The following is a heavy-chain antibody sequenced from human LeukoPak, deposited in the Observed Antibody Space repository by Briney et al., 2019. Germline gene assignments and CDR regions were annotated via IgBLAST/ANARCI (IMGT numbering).Heavy chain of an antibody. CDR1: GFTFSSYG. Sequence: PGGSLRLSCAASGFTFSSYGMHWVRQAPGKGLEWVAVIWYDGSNKYYADSVKGRFTISRDNSKNTLYLQMNSLRAEDTAVYYCAKDPDILTGYPHAYFDYWGQGTLVTVSS. CDR3: AKDPDILTGYPHAYFDY. V-gene: IGHV3-33*06. D-gene: IGHD3-9*01. J-gene: IGHJ4*02. CDR2: IWYDGSNK.